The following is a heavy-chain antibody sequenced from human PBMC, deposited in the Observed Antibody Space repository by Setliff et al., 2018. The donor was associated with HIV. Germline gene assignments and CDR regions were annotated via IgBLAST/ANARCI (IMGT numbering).Heavy chain of an antibody. Sequence: SETLSLTCTVSGGSISSGGYYWSWIRQHPGKGLEWTGYIYYSGSTYYNPSLKSRVTISVDTSKNQFSLKLSSVTAADTAVYYCARRTLITGYDYWGQGTLVTVSS. CDR1: GGSISSGGYY. CDR2: IYYSGST. D-gene: IGHD3-16*01. V-gene: IGHV4-31*03. CDR3: ARRTLITGYDY. J-gene: IGHJ4*02.